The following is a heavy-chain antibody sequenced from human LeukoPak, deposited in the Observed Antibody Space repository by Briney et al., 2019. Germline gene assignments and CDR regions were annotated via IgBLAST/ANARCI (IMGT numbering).Heavy chain of an antibody. CDR1: GFTFSSYS. V-gene: IGHV3-21*01. Sequence: GGSLRLSCAASGFTFSSYSMNWVRQAPGKGLEWVSSISSSSSYIYYADSVKGRFTISRDNAKNSLYLQMNSLGAEDTAVYYCARDLDPYCSSTSCQRDYWGQGTLVTVSS. CDR3: ARDLDPYCSSTSCQRDY. J-gene: IGHJ4*02. CDR2: ISSSSSYI. D-gene: IGHD2-2*01.